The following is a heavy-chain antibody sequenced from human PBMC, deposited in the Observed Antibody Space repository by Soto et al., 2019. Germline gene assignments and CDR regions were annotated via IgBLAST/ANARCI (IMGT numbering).Heavy chain of an antibody. CDR2: INPSGGST. CDR1: GYTFTSYY. V-gene: IGHV1-46*01. Sequence: QVQLVQSGAEVKKPGASVKISCKSSGYTFTSYYMHWVRQAPGQGLEWMGMINPSGGSTNYAQRFQGRVTMTRDTSTSTVYMDLSDLRSEDTAVYYCARGFCTTTTCLVGDFWCQGTLVTVSS. CDR3: ARGFCTTTTCLVGDF. J-gene: IGHJ4*02. D-gene: IGHD2-2*01.